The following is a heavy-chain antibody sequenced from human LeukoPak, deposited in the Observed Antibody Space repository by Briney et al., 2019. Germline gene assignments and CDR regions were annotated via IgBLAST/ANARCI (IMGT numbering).Heavy chain of an antibody. CDR1: GFTFSSYW. Sequence: GGSLRLSCAASGFTFSSYWMSWVRQAPGKGLEWVANIKQDGSEKYYVDSVKGRFTISRDNAKNSLYLQMNSLRAEDTAVYYCASESSSSTGYYFDYWGQGTLVTVSS. CDR2: IKQDGSEK. D-gene: IGHD2-2*01. V-gene: IGHV3-7*01. J-gene: IGHJ4*02. CDR3: ASESSSSTGYYFDY.